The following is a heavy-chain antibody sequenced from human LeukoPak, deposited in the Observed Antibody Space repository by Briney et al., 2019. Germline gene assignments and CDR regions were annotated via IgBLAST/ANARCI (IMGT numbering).Heavy chain of an antibody. D-gene: IGHD6-6*01. J-gene: IGHJ4*02. CDR3: AGSIAARLDYFDY. Sequence: SLKVSCKASGGTFSSYTISWVRQAPGQGLEWMGGIIPIIGTAHYAQKFQGRFTMTRDMSTSTVYMELSSLRSEDTAVYYCAGSIAARLDYFDYWGQGTLVTVSS. CDR1: GGTFSSYT. CDR2: IIPIIGTA. V-gene: IGHV1-69*16.